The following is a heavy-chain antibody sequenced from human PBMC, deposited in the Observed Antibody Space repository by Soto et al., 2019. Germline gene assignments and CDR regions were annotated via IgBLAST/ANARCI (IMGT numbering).Heavy chain of an antibody. CDR3: ARARPLNGDHDS. CDR1: GGSISSSSYY. Sequence: SETLSLTCTVSGGSISSSSYYWGWIRQPPGKGLEWIGSIYYSGSTYYNPSLKSRVTISVDTSKNHFSLKLISVTAADTAVYYCARARPLNGDHDSWGQGTLVTVSS. CDR2: IYYSGST. J-gene: IGHJ4*02. V-gene: IGHV4-39*02.